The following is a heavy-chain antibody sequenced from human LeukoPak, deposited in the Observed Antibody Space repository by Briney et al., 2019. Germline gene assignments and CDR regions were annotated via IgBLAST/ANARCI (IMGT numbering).Heavy chain of an antibody. CDR1: GGSISSSSYY. D-gene: IGHD6-13*01. CDR2: IYYSGST. Sequence: SETLSLTCTVSGGSISSSSYYWGWIRQPPGKGLEWIGSIYYSGSTYYNPSLKSRVTISVDRSKNQFSLKLSSVTAADTAVYYCASSIAAAGLFDYWGQGTLVTVSS. CDR3: ASSIAAAGLFDY. J-gene: IGHJ4*02. V-gene: IGHV4-39*07.